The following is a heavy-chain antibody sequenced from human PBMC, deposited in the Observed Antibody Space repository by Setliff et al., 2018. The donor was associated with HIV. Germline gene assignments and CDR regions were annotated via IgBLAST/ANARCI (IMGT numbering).Heavy chain of an antibody. Sequence: ASVKVSCKASGYTFTNYFIHWVRQAPGQGLEWMEIVNPSDGSTSNSQKFQGRVTMTRDTSTSTVYMEVNSPRSEDTAVYFCARTSSALTTRGEYYFDYWGQGTLVTVSS. CDR2: VNPSDGST. D-gene: IGHD4-4*01. CDR1: GYTFTNYF. V-gene: IGHV1-46*01. CDR3: ARTSSALTTRGEYYFDY. J-gene: IGHJ4*02.